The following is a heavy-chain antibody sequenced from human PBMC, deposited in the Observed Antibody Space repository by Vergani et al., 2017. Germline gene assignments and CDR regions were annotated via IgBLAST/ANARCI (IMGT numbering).Heavy chain of an antibody. CDR3: ARATKGFYFDSSGYTYNWFDP. J-gene: IGHJ5*02. D-gene: IGHD3-22*01. CDR2: IYHSGST. V-gene: IGHV4-4*02. CDR1: GGSISSSNW. Sequence: QVQLQESGPGLVKPSGTLSLTCAVSGGSISSSNWWSWVRQPPGKGLEWIGEIYHSGSTNYNPSLKSRVTISVAKSKNQFSLKLSSVTAADTAVYYCARATKGFYFDSSGYTYNWFDPWGQGTLVTVSS.